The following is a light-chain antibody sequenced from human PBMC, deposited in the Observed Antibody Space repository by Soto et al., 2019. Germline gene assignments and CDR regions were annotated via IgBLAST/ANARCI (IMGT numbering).Light chain of an antibody. V-gene: IGKV3-15*01. CDR3: QQYNNWPFS. CDR1: QGVTTN. Sequence: IVMPQSPATLSVAPGERAPLSCRAGQGVTTNFAWYQQKSGQSPRLLIYDVSIRATGVPARFSATGSETDFTLTISGLQSEDSAVYFCQQYNNWPFSFGQGTRLEIK. CDR2: DVS. J-gene: IGKJ5*01.